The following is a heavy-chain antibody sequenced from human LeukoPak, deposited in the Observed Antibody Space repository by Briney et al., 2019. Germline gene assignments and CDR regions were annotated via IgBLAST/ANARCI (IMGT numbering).Heavy chain of an antibody. CDR1: GGSISTYY. D-gene: IGHD5-18*01. V-gene: IGHV4-59*01. J-gene: IGHJ4*02. Sequence: KPSETPSLTCTVSGGSISTYYWSWIRQPPGKGLEWIGYIHYSGSTKYNPSLKSRVTISVDTSKNQFSLKLTSVTAADTAVYYCARDLYGYGGFFDYWGQGTLVTVSS. CDR2: IHYSGST. CDR3: ARDLYGYGGFFDY.